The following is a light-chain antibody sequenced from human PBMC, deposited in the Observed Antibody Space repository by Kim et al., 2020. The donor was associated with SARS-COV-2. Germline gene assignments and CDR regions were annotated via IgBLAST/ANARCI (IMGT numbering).Light chain of an antibody. CDR1: SGSVASNY. CDR3: QSYDNNNPFI. Sequence: KTVTISCTRRSGSVASNYVYLYQQRPGSAPTTIIYEDSRRPSGVPDRFSGSIDPSSNSASLTISGLTAEDEADYYCQSYDNNNPFIFGAGTKVTVL. CDR2: EDS. V-gene: IGLV6-57*03. J-gene: IGLJ1*01.